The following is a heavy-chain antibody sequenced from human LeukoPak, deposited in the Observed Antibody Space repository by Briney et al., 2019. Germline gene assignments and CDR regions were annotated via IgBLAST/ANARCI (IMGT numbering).Heavy chain of an antibody. J-gene: IGHJ4*02. CDR1: GFSFNTYA. Sequence: PGGSLRLSCAASGFSFNTYAMHWVRQAPGKGLEYVSAINYNGDSTYYANSLKGRFIISRDNSKKTLFLQMGSLRAEDTAVYYCARDSGGDTYNDYFDSWGQGTLVTVSS. CDR3: ARDSGGDTYNDYFDS. D-gene: IGHD5-24*01. V-gene: IGHV3-64*01. CDR2: INYNGDST.